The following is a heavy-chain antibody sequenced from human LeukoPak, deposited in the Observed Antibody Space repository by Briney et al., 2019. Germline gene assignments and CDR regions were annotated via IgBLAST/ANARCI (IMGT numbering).Heavy chain of an antibody. V-gene: IGHV1-18*01. J-gene: IGHJ4*02. Sequence: ASVKVSCKASGYTFTSYGISWVRQAPGQGLEWMGWISAYNGNTNYAQKLQGRVTMTTDTSTSTAYMELRSLRSDDTAVYYCARDPYYDGSGRRQFDYWGQGTLVTVSS. CDR1: GYTFTSYG. D-gene: IGHD3-22*01. CDR2: ISAYNGNT. CDR3: ARDPYYDGSGRRQFDY.